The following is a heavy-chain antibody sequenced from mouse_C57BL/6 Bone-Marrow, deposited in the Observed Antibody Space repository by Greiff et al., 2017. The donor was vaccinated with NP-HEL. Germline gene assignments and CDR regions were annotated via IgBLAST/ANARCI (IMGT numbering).Heavy chain of an antibody. V-gene: IGHV6-3*01. CDR3: TGNGSSLDY. J-gene: IGHJ2*01. CDR2: IRLKSDNYAT. D-gene: IGHD1-1*01. CDR1: GFTFSNYW. Sequence: EVKVEESGGGLVQPGGSMKLSCVASGFTFSNYWMNWVRQSPEKGLEWVAQIRLKSDNYATHYAESVKGRFTISRDDSKSSVYLQMNNLRAEDTGIYYCTGNGSSLDYWGQGTTLTVSS.